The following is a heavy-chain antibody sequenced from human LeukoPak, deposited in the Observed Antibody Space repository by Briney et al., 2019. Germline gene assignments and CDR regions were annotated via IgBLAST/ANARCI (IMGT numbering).Heavy chain of an antibody. CDR2: ISSSGSTI. V-gene: IGHV3-48*04. D-gene: IGHD6-19*01. CDR1: GFTFSSYA. CDR3: AREAAVAGTFDY. J-gene: IGHJ4*02. Sequence: GGSLQLSCAASGFTFSSYAMSWVRQAPGKGLEWVSYISSSGSTIYYADSVKGRFTISRDNAKNSLYLQMNSLRAEDTAVYYCAREAAVAGTFDYWGQGTLVTVSS.